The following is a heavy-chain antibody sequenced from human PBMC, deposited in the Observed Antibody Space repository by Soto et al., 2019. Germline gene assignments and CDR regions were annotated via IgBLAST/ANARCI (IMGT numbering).Heavy chain of an antibody. V-gene: IGHV3-23*01. J-gene: IGHJ6*03. CDR2: ISGSGGST. Sequence: GGSLRLSCAASGFTFSSYAMSWVRQAPGKGLEWVSAISGSGGSTYYADSVKGRFTISRDNSKNTLYRQMNSLRAEDTAVYYCAKGGYSSGWYRGDYYYYYMDVWGKGTTVTVSS. CDR3: AKGGYSSGWYRGDYYYYYMDV. CDR1: GFTFSSYA. D-gene: IGHD6-19*01.